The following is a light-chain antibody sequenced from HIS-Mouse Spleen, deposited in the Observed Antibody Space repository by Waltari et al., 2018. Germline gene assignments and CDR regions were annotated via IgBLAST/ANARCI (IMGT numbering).Light chain of an antibody. J-gene: IGLJ1*01. Sequence: QSALTQPPSASGSPGQSVTISCTGTSSDVGGYHYVSGYQQHPGKAPKLMIYQVSKRPSGVPDRFSGSKSGNTASLTVSGLQAEDEADYYCSSYAGSNNYVFGTGTKVTVL. CDR3: SSYAGSNNYV. CDR1: SSDVGGYHY. V-gene: IGLV2-8*01. CDR2: QVS.